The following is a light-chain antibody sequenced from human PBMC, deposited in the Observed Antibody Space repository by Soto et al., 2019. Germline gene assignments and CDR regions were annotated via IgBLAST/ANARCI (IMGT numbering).Light chain of an antibody. Sequence: QSVLTQPPSVSGAPGQRVTISCTGSSSNIGAGYDVHWYQQLPGTAPKLLIYGNSNRPSGVPDRFSGSKSGTSASLAITGLQAEDEADYYCQSYDSSLRGLFGGGTKVTVL. J-gene: IGLJ2*01. CDR3: QSYDSSLRGL. V-gene: IGLV1-40*01. CDR1: SSNIGAGYD. CDR2: GNS.